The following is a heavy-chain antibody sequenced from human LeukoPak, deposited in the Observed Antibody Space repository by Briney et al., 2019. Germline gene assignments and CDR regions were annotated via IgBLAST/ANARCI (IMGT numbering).Heavy chain of an antibody. J-gene: IGHJ4*02. Sequence: PGESLRLSCAASGFIVSTNYMIWVRQAPGKGLERVSVIYSVGGTYYADSVRGRFTISRDNSKNTLYLQMNSLRAEDTAVYYCARDTPAGDFEYWGQGTQVTVSS. D-gene: IGHD6-19*01. CDR1: GFIVSTNY. CDR3: ARDTPAGDFEY. CDR2: IYSVGGT. V-gene: IGHV3-53*01.